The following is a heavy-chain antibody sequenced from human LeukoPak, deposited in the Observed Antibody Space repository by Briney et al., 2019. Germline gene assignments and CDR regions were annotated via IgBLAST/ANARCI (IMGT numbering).Heavy chain of an antibody. CDR1: GDSITTTNYY. CDR3: AKSNGYGLVDI. J-gene: IGHJ6*04. CDR2: IFYSGST. V-gene: IGHV4-39*07. D-gene: IGHD3-10*01. Sequence: SETLSLTCTVSGDSITTTNYYWGWIRQPPGTGLEWIGNIFYSGSTYYSPSLKSRVTISLDTSRNQFSLKLNSVTAADTAVYYCAKSNGYGLVDIWGKGTTVTVSS.